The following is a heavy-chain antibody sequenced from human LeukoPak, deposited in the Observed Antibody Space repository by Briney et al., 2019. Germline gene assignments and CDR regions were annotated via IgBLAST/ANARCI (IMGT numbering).Heavy chain of an antibody. J-gene: IGHJ4*02. Sequence: GGSLRLSCAASGFAFSNYNMNWVRQAPGKGLEWVSYISSSSHSIYYADSVKGRFTVSRDNAKNSLYLQMNSLRAEDTAVYYCARDLNGNFDYWGQGTLVTVSS. CDR1: GFAFSNYN. V-gene: IGHV3-48*04. D-gene: IGHD1-14*01. CDR2: ISSSSHSI. CDR3: ARDLNGNFDY.